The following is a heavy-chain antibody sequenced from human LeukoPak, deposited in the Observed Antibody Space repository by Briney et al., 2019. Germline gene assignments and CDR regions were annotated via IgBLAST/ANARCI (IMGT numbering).Heavy chain of an antibody. CDR1: GYTFTSYG. J-gene: IGHJ6*03. CDR2: ISAYNGNT. Sequence: ASVKVSFMASGYTFTSYGISWVRQAPGQGREGMGWISAYNGNTNYAQKLQGRVTMTTYTSTSTAYMELRSLRSDDTAVYYCARDPGDILTGYVQYYYYYYYMDVWGKGTTVTVSS. CDR3: ARDPGDILTGYVQYYYYYYYMDV. V-gene: IGHV1-18*01. D-gene: IGHD3-9*01.